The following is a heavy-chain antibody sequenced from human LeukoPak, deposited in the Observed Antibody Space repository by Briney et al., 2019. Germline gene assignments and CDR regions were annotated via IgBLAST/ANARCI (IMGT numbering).Heavy chain of an antibody. D-gene: IGHD3-10*01. J-gene: IGHJ6*03. CDR2: IYYSGST. V-gene: IGHV4-59*08. CDR1: GGSISSYY. Sequence: SETLSLTCTVSGGSISSYYWSWIRQPPGKGLEWIGYIYYSGSTNYNPSLKSRVTISVDTSKNQFSLKLSSVTAADTAVYYCARHGTDYYYGSTMNYYYYMDVWVKGTTVTVSS. CDR3: ARHGTDYYYGSTMNYYYYMDV.